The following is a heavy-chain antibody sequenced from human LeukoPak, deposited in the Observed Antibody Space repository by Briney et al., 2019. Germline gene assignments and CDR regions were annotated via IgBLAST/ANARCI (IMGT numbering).Heavy chain of an antibody. Sequence: GGSLRLSCAASGFTFSNYAMHWVRQAPGKGLEYVSAISSDGVSTYYANSVKGRFTISRDNSKNTLYLQMGSLRAGDMAVYYCARERWGCTSTSCYDFGYWGQGTLVTVSS. CDR3: ARERWGCTSTSCYDFGY. D-gene: IGHD2-2*01. CDR1: GFTFSNYA. V-gene: IGHV3-64*01. J-gene: IGHJ4*02. CDR2: ISSDGVST.